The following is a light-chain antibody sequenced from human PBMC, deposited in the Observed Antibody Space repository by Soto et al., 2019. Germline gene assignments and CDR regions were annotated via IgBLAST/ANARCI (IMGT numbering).Light chain of an antibody. J-gene: IGKJ4*01. Sequence: DIQMTQAPSTLSAAVGDRVTMTCRASQRSSAWLPWYQQKPGRDPKLLIYQPSSLKTGVPPRFSGSGSGTEFTLPISSLQPDDFATYYCQQYNSYPLTFGGGTRVEIK. CDR1: QRSSAW. CDR2: QPS. CDR3: QQYNSYPLT. V-gene: IGKV1-5*03.